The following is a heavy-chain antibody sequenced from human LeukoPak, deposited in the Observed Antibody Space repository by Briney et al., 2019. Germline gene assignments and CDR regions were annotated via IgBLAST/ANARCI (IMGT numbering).Heavy chain of an antibody. CDR1: GFTFSSYS. J-gene: IGHJ4*02. CDR2: ISSSSSYI. V-gene: IGHV3-21*01. CDR3: ARGSSVGYGYYFDY. D-gene: IGHD1-1*01. Sequence: GGSLRLSCAASGFTFSSYSMNWVRQALGKGLEWVSSISSSSSYIYYADSVKGRFTISRDNAKNSLYLQMNSLRAEDTAVYYCARGSSVGYGYYFDYWGQGTLVTVSS.